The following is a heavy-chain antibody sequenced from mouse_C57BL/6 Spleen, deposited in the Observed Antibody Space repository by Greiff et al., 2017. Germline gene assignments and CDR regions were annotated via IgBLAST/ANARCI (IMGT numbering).Heavy chain of an antibody. V-gene: IGHV5-4*01. CDR2: ISDGGSYT. D-gene: IGHD1-1*01. CDR3: AREGTTGYYYARDY. CDR1: GFTFSSYA. Sequence: EVKLVESGGGLVKPGGSLKLSCAASGFTFSSYAMSWVRQTPEKRLEWVATISDGGSYTYYPDNVKGRFTISRDNAKNNRYLQMSHLKSEDTAMYYCAREGTTGYYYARDYWGQGTSVTVSS. J-gene: IGHJ4*01.